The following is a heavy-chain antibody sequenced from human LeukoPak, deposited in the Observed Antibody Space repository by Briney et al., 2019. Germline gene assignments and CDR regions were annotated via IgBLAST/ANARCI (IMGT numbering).Heavy chain of an antibody. J-gene: IGHJ4*02. CDR1: GFTFSSYS. CDR2: ISSSYI. CDR3: ARDPHYDSSGYYPN. V-gene: IGHV3-21*01. D-gene: IGHD3-22*01. Sequence: GGSLRLSCAASGFTFSSYSMSWVRQAPGKGLEWVSSISSSYIYYADSVKGRFTISRDNAKNSLYLQMNSLRAEDTAVYYCARDPHYDSSGYYPNWGQGTLVTVSS.